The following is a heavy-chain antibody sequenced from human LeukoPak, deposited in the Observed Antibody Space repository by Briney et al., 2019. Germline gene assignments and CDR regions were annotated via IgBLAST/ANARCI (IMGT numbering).Heavy chain of an antibody. CDR3: AKQPLLVITSIYYFDY. V-gene: IGHV3-23*01. Sequence: GSLSLSCAASGFTFSSYVMSWVRQAPGKGLEWVSAFSGSGGNTYYADSVRGRFTISRDNSKNTLYLQMNCLRAEDTAVYYCAKQPLLVITSIYYFDYWGQGTLVTVSS. D-gene: IGHD3-9*01. CDR1: GFTFSSYV. J-gene: IGHJ4*02. CDR2: FSGSGGNT.